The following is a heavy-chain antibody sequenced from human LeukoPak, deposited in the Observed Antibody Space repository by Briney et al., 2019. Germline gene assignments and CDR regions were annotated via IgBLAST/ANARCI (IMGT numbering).Heavy chain of an antibody. J-gene: IGHJ3*02. CDR2: ISGSGGSA. CDR1: GFTLSSYA. V-gene: IGHV3-23*01. CDR3: AKDGGPGIAAAGLDI. D-gene: IGHD6-13*01. Sequence: GGSLRLSCAASGFTLSSYAMSWLRPAPGKGLEWVSAISGSGGSAYYADSVKGRFTFSRDNSKNTLYLQMNSLRAEDTAVYYCAKDGGPGIAAAGLDIWGQGTMVTVSS.